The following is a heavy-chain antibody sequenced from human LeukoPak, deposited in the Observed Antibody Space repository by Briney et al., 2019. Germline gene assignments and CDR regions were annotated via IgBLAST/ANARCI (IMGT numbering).Heavy chain of an antibody. J-gene: IGHJ6*04. CDR3: AREEYSYGYSYYGMDV. Sequence: ASVKVSCKASGYTFTSYAMRWVRQAPGQRREGMGWINAGNGNTKYSQKFQGRVTITRDTSASTAYMELSSLRSEDTAVYYGAREEYSYGYSYYGMDVWGKGTTVTVSS. CDR2: INAGNGNT. D-gene: IGHD5-18*01. CDR1: GYTFTSYA. V-gene: IGHV1-3*01.